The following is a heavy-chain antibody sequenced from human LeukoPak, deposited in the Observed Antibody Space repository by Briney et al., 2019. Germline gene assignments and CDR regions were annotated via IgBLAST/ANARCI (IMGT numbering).Heavy chain of an antibody. V-gene: IGHV1-8*03. J-gene: IGHJ5*02. Sequence: GVSVKVSCKASGYTFTSYDINWVRQATGQGLEWMGWMNPNSGNTVYAQKFQGRVTITRNTSISTAYMELSSLRSEDTAVYYCARGRPRCSSTSCLNWFDPWGQGTLVTVSS. CDR3: ARGRPRCSSTSCLNWFDP. D-gene: IGHD2-2*01. CDR2: MNPNSGNT. CDR1: GYTFTSYD.